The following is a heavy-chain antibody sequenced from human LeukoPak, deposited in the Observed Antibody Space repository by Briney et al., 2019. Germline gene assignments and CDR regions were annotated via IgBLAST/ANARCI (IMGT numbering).Heavy chain of an antibody. J-gene: IGHJ5*02. CDR3: ARGKIGYCSGGSCYGNWFDP. CDR2: INPNSGGT. CDR1: GYTFTGYF. Sequence: ASVKVSCKASGYTFTGYFMHWVRQAPGQGLEWMGWINPNSGGTNYAQKFQGRVTMTRDTSISTAYMELSRLRSDDTAVYYCARGKIGYCSGGSCYGNWFDPWGQGTLVTVSS. D-gene: IGHD2-15*01. V-gene: IGHV1-2*02.